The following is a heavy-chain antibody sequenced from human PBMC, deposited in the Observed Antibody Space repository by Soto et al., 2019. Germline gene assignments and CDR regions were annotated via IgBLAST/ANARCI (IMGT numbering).Heavy chain of an antibody. Sequence: VGSLRLSCAASGLTFKSYAMSWVRQAPGKGLEWVSGISGSGGSTDYADSVKGRFTISRDNSKNTLYLQMNSLRVEDTALYYCAKGQYSGVAGGLDYWGQGTLVTVSS. D-gene: IGHD1-26*01. J-gene: IGHJ4*02. CDR3: AKGQYSGVAGGLDY. CDR2: ISGSGGST. V-gene: IGHV3-23*01. CDR1: GLTFKSYA.